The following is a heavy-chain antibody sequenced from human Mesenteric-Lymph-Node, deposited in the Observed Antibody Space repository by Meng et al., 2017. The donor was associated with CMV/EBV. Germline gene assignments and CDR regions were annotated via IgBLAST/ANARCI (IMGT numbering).Heavy chain of an antibody. V-gene: IGHV3-53*01. CDR1: GFTVSSNY. CDR3: ARDKYYDFWSGYYYYGMDV. Sequence: GESLKISCAASGFTVSSNYMSWVRQAPGKGLEWVSVIYSTYYADSVKGRFTISRDNAKNSLYLQMNSLRAEDTAVYYCARDKYYDFWSGYYYYGMDVWGQGTTVTVSS. D-gene: IGHD3-3*01. J-gene: IGHJ6*02. CDR2: IYST.